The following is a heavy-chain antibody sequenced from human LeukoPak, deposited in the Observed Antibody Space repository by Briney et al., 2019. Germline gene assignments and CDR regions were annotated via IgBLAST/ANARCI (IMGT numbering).Heavy chain of an antibody. V-gene: IGHV4-34*01. D-gene: IGHD2-2*02. CDR1: GGSFSGYY. CDR3: ARGGGIVVVPAAIRDYYYYMDV. CDR2: INHSGST. Sequence: SETLSLTCAVYGGSFSGYYWSWIRQPPGKGLEWIGEINHSGSTNYNPSLKSRVTISVDTSKNQFSLKLRSVTAADTAVYYCARGGGIVVVPAAIRDYYYYMDVWGKGTTVTVSS. J-gene: IGHJ6*03.